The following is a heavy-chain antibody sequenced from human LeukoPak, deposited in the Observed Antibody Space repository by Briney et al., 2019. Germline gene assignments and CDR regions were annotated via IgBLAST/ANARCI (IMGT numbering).Heavy chain of an antibody. CDR3: ARGGVEVPKIDH. J-gene: IGHJ4*02. D-gene: IGHD2-2*01. CDR2: FDPEDGET. V-gene: IGHV1-24*01. Sequence: EASVKVSCKVSGYTLTELSMHWVRQAPGKGLEWMGGFDPEDGETIYAQKFQGRVTLTTDTSTSTAYMELRSLRSDDTAVYYCARGGVEVPKIDHWGQGTLVTVSS. CDR1: GYTLTELS.